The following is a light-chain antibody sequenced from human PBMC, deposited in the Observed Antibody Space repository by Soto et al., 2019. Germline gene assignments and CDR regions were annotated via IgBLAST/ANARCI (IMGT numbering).Light chain of an antibody. CDR3: QQYFDSPVT. CDR1: QSISSW. Sequence: DIQMTQSPSTLSASVGDRVTITCRASQSISSWLAWYQQKPGKAPKLLIYKASSLESGVPSRFSGSGSGTDFTLTISSLQAEDVAVYYCQQYFDSPVTFGGGTKVDIK. CDR2: KAS. V-gene: IGKV1-5*03. J-gene: IGKJ4*01.